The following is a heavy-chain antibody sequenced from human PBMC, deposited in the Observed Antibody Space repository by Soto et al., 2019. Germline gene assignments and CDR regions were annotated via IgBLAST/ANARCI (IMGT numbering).Heavy chain of an antibody. J-gene: IGHJ6*03. Sequence: QVQLVESGGGVVQPGRSLGLSCAASGFIFSNYGMHWVRQAPGKGLEWVALISYDGSEKYYADSVKGRFTISRDNSKNTVSLQMNSLRPEDTAVYYCATGYHANYYKMDVWGKGTTVTVSS. CDR1: GFIFSNYG. CDR2: ISYDGSEK. CDR3: ATGYHANYYKMDV. D-gene: IGHD5-18*01. V-gene: IGHV3-30*03.